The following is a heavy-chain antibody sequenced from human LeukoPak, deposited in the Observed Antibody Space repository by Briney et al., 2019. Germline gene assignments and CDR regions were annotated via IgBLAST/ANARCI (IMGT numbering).Heavy chain of an antibody. J-gene: IGHJ6*02. Sequence: GGSLRLSCAASGFTFSSYWMNWARQAPGKGLEWVASINHNGNVSYYVDSVKGRFTISRDNAKNSLYLQMSNLRAEDTAVYFCARGGGLGVWGQGATVTVSS. CDR2: INHNGNVS. D-gene: IGHD3-16*01. CDR1: GFTFSSYW. V-gene: IGHV3-7*03. CDR3: ARGGGLGV.